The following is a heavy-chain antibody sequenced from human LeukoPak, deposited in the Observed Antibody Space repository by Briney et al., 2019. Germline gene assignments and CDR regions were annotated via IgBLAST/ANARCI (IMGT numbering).Heavy chain of an antibody. J-gene: IGHJ4*02. V-gene: IGHV3-30*04. CDR3: ARDGSLYSSGWLGGDY. CDR1: RFTFSSYA. D-gene: IGHD6-19*01. Sequence: PGGSLRLSCAASRFTFSSYAMHCVRQAPGKGLEWVAVISYDGSNKYYADSVKGRFTISRDNSKNTLYLQMNSLRAEDTAVYYCARDGSLYSSGWLGGDYWGQGTLVTVSS. CDR2: ISYDGSNK.